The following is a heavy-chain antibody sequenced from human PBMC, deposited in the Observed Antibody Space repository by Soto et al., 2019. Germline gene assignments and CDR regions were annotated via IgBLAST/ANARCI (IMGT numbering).Heavy chain of an antibody. V-gene: IGHV3-23*01. J-gene: IGHJ3*02. CDR3: AKDPNGVYVGAFDI. CDR2: ISGSGGRT. CDR1: GFTFRNYA. D-gene: IGHD4-17*01. Sequence: EVQLLESGGNLIQPGGSLRLSCAASGFTFRNYAMSWVRQAPGAGPEWVSGISGSGGRTYYADSVKGRFTISRDNSNNALFLQMNSLRAEDTALYYCAKDPNGVYVGAFDIWGRGTMVTVSS.